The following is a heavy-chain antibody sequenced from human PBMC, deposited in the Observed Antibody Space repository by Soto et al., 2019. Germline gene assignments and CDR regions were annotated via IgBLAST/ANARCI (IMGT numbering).Heavy chain of an antibody. CDR3: ARDYYGSGSSRWFDP. CDR1: GGSISSYY. CDR2: IYYSGST. J-gene: IGHJ5*02. Sequence: LSLTCTVSGGSISSYYWSWIRQPPGKGLEWIGYIYYSGSTNYNPSLKSRVTISVDTSKNQFSLKLSSVTAADTAVYYCARDYYGSGSSRWFDPWGQGTLVTVSS. D-gene: IGHD3-10*01. V-gene: IGHV4-59*01.